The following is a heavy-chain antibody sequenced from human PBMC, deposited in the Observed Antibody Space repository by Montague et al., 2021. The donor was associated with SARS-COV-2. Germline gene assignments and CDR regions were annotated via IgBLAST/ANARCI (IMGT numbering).Heavy chain of an antibody. J-gene: IGHJ3*02. V-gene: IGHV3-48*03. CDR3: ARVAYDFWSGLSWGAFDI. D-gene: IGHD3-3*01. CDR1: GFTFSSYE. CDR2: ISSSGSTI. Sequence: SLRLSCAASGFTFSSYEMNWVRRAPGKGLEWVSYISSSGSTIYYADSVKGRFTISRDNAKNSLYLQMNSLRAEDTAVYYCARVAYDFWSGLSWGAFDIWGQGTMVTVSS.